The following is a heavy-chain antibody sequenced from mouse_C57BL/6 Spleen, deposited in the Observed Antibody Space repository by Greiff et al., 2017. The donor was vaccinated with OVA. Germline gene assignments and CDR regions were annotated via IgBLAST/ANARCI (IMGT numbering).Heavy chain of an antibody. CDR2: INPNNGGT. J-gene: IGHJ3*01. CDR1: GYTFTDYN. CDR3: ARRLSTVVEGGWFAY. D-gene: IGHD1-1*01. V-gene: IGHV1-18*01. Sequence: VQLQQSGPELVKPGASVKIPCKASGYTFTDYNMDWVKQSHGKSLEWIGDINPNNGGTIYNQKFKGKATLTVDKSSSTAYMELRSLTSEDTAVYYCARRLSTVVEGGWFAYWGQGTLVTVSA.